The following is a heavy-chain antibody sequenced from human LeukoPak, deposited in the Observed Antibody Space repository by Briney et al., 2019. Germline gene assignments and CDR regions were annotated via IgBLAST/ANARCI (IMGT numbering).Heavy chain of an antibody. CDR2: IYYSGST. V-gene: IGHV4-39*01. D-gene: IGHD4-17*01. CDR1: GGSISSSSYY. J-gene: IGHJ6*02. Sequence: PSETLSLTCTVSGGSISSSSYYWGWIRQPPGKGLEWIGSIYYSGSTYYNPSLKSRVTISVDTSKTQFSLKLSSVTAADTAVYYCAHYGDPSYYYYGMDVWGQGTTVTVSS. CDR3: AHYGDPSYYYYGMDV.